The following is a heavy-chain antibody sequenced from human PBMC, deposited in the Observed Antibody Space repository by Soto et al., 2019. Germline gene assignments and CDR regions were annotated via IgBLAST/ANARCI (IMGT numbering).Heavy chain of an antibody. J-gene: IGHJ5*01. CDR1: GAFISGYY. Sequence: SETLSLTCTVSGAFISGYYWSWIRQPAGKGLEWIGRIYTSGSTKHSPSLKSRATMSVDTSKKQFSLKLNSVTAADTAVHYCARESTVAGTDNWFDSWGQGTLVTVSS. CDR3: ARESTVAGTDNWFDS. D-gene: IGHD6-13*01. V-gene: IGHV4-4*07. CDR2: IYTSGST.